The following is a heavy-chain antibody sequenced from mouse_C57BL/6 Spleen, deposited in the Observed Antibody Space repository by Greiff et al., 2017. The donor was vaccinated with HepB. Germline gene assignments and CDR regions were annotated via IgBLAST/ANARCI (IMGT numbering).Heavy chain of an antibody. CDR3: ARKRGYYYGSSHWYFDV. V-gene: IGHV1-82*01. D-gene: IGHD1-1*01. Sequence: QVQLKQSGPELVKPGASVKISCKASGYAFSSSWMNWVKQRPGKGLEWIGRIYPGDGDTNYNGKFKGKATLTADKSSGTAYMQLSSLTSEDSAVYFCARKRGYYYGSSHWYFDVWGTGTTVTVSS. J-gene: IGHJ1*03. CDR2: IYPGDGDT. CDR1: GYAFSSSW.